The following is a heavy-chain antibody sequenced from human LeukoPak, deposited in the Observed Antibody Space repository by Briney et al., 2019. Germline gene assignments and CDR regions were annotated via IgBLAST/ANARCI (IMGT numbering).Heavy chain of an antibody. J-gene: IGHJ4*02. CDR3: ARDPVAVAGTAPSYFDY. D-gene: IGHD6-19*01. Sequence: GGSLRLSCAASGFTFSSYAMHWVRQAPGKGLEWVAVISYDESNKYYADSVKGRFTISRDNSKNTLYLQMNSLRAEDTAVYYCARDPVAVAGTAPSYFDYWGQGTLVTVSS. CDR2: ISYDESNK. V-gene: IGHV3-30*04. CDR1: GFTFSSYA.